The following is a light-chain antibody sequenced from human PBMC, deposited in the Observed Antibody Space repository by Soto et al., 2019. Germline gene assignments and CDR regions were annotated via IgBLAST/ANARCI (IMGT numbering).Light chain of an antibody. V-gene: IGLV2-14*03. CDR3: GSYTTSITVI. Sequence: QSALTQPASVSGSPGQSITISCTGTSSDVGDHNSVSWYQQQPGKAPKLMIYAVSNRPSGVSNRFSGSKSGNTASLTISGLQAEYEADYYCGSYTTSITVIFGGGTKVTVL. CDR1: SSDVGDHNS. J-gene: IGLJ2*01. CDR2: AVS.